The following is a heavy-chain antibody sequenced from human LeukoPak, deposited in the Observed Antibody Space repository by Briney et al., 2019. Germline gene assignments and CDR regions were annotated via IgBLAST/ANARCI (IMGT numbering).Heavy chain of an antibody. J-gene: IGHJ4*02. CDR3: ARGRAGIAAAGFDY. CDR2: ISFDGANK. CDR1: GFTFSMSS. D-gene: IGHD6-13*01. Sequence: GGSLRLSCATSGFTFSMSSMHWVRLAPGKGLEWLVGISFDGANKFSGDSVKGRFSISRDNSKNTPYLQMNSLRLDDTAVYFCARGRAGIAAAGFDYWGQGTLVTVSS. V-gene: IGHV3-30*04.